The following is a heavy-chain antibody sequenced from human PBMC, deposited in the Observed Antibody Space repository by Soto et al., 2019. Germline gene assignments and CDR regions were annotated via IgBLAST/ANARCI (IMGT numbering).Heavy chain of an antibody. CDR2: INSASTNI. Sequence: QVPLVQSGGGLVKPGGSLRLSCAASGFKFSDYFMSWIRQTPGKGLEHLSFINSASTNIYYTDSVRGRFTISRDNVKNFLYLQMESLRLEDTAVYFCATSRVFDFWGQGDLVTVSS. J-gene: IGHJ4*02. CDR3: ATSRVFDF. CDR1: GFKFSDYF. V-gene: IGHV3-11*01.